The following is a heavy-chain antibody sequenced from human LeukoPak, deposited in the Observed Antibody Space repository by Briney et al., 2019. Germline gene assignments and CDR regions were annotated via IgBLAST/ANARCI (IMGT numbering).Heavy chain of an antibody. CDR3: ARGTELWFGELPASQLDY. Sequence: ASVKVSCKASGYTFTSYGISWVRQAPGQGLEWMGWISAYNGNTNYAQKLQGRVTMTTDTSTSTAYMELRSLRSDDTAVYYCARGTELWFGELPASQLDYWGQGTLVTVSS. J-gene: IGHJ4*02. CDR2: ISAYNGNT. CDR1: GYTFTSYG. V-gene: IGHV1-18*01. D-gene: IGHD3-10*01.